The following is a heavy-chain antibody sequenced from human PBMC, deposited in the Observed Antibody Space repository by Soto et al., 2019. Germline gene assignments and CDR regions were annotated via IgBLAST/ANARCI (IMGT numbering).Heavy chain of an antibody. V-gene: IGHV4-31*03. CDR3: ARKSRGSYTVTKGAFDY. CDR1: GGSISSGGYY. D-gene: IGHD4-17*01. J-gene: IGHJ4*02. Sequence: QVQLQESGPGLVKPSQTLSLTCTVSGGSISSGGYYWSWIRQHPGKGLEWIGYIYYSGSTYYNPSLKSRVTISVDTSKNQFSLKLSSVTAADTAVYYCARKSRGSYTVTKGAFDYWGQGTLVTVSS. CDR2: IYYSGST.